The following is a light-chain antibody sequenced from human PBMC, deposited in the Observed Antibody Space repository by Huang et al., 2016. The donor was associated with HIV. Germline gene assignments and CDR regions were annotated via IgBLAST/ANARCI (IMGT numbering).Light chain of an antibody. CDR2: DAS. CDR1: QSVNNY. J-gene: IGKJ5*01. V-gene: IGKV3-11*01. Sequence: ETVLTQSPATLSLSPGERVTLSCRASQSVNNYLAWYQQKPGQTPRLRIYDASNRATGIPARFSGSGSGTDFTLTISSLEPEDFAVYYCQQRKYWPPITFGQGTRLEIK. CDR3: QQRKYWPPIT.